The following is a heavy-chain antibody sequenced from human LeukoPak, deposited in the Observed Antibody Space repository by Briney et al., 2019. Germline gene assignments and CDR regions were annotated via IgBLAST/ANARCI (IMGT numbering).Heavy chain of an antibody. CDR3: ARVGLLDGILDV. CDR1: GASISSYY. V-gene: IGHV4-59*01. D-gene: IGHD3-10*01. CDR2: IYYNGST. Sequence: SETLSLTCTVSGASISSYYWSWIRQPPGKGLEWIGYIYYNGSTNKNPSLKSRVTISADTSKNQLSLKVNSVTAADTAVYYCARVGLLDGILDVWDKGTTVTVSS. J-gene: IGHJ6*04.